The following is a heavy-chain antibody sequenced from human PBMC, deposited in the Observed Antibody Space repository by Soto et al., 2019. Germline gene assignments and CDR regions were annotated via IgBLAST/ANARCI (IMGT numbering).Heavy chain of an antibody. Sequence: QVQLQQWGAGLLKPSETLSLTCAVYGGAFSGYYWSWIRQPPGKGLEWIGEINHSGSTNYNPSLKSRVTKSVDTSKVQFSLKLSSVTAADTAVYYCARGLSWYYYYGMDVWGQGTTVTVSS. V-gene: IGHV4-34*01. J-gene: IGHJ6*02. CDR3: ARGLSWYYYYGMDV. CDR1: GGAFSGYY. CDR2: INHSGST.